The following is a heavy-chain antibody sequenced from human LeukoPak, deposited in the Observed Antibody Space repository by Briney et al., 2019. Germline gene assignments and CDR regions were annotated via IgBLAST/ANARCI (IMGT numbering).Heavy chain of an antibody. D-gene: IGHD2-2*01. CDR2: INPNSGGT. J-gene: IGHJ4*02. CDR3: ARGYCSSTSCSIDY. CDR1: GGTFSSYA. Sequence: GASVKVSCKASGGTFSSYAISWVRQAPGQGLEWMGRINPNSGGTNYAQKFQGRVTMTRDTSISTAYMELSRLRSDDTAVYYCARGYCSSTSCSIDYWGQGTLVTVSS. V-gene: IGHV1-2*06.